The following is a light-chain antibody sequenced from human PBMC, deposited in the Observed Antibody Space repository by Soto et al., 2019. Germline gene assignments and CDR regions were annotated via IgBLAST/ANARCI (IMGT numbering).Light chain of an antibody. J-gene: IGKJ5*01. CDR1: QGISSY. CDR3: QQYSNLIT. CDR2: AAS. V-gene: IGKV1-9*01. Sequence: DIQLTQSPSFLSASVGDRVTITCRASQGISSYLAWYQQKPGKAPKLLIQAASTLQSGVPLRFSGSGSGTYFSFTISSLQPEDFATYYCQQYSNLITFGQGTRLEI.